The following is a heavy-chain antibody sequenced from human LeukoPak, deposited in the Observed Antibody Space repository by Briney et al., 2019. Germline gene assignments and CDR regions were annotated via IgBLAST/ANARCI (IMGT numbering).Heavy chain of an antibody. D-gene: IGHD2/OR15-2a*01. V-gene: IGHV3-48*01. CDR1: GFTFSGYN. CDR2: ISLSGSTK. J-gene: IGHJ3*02. CDR3: ARYKRIQGAFDI. Sequence: GGSLRLSCAASGFTFSGYNMNWVRQAPGKGLEWVSYISLSGSTKYYADSVKGRFTISRDNAKNSLYLQMNSLRAEDTAVYYCARYKRIQGAFDIWGQGTMVTVSS.